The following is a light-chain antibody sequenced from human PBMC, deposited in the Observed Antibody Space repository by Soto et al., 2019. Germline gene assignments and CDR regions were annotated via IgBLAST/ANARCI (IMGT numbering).Light chain of an antibody. V-gene: IGKV1D-16*01. CDR3: QQYNSYPLT. J-gene: IGKJ4*01. Sequence: DIQMTQSPSSLSASVGYRFTITCRASQGVSYWLAWYQQKPGKATKSLIYAASNLQSGVPLRFSGSGSGTDFTLTISSLQPEDFATYYCQQYNSYPLTFGGGTKVDI. CDR1: QGVSYW. CDR2: AAS.